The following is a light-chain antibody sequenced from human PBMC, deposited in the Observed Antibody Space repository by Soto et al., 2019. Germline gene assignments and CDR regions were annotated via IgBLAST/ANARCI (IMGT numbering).Light chain of an antibody. Sequence: QSALTQPPAASGSPGQSVTISCTGTSSDVGAYNYVSWYQQHAGKAPKLVIYAVTKRPSGVPDRISGSKAANTASLTVSGLQAEDEADYYCSSFASSNTWVFGGGTKLTVL. J-gene: IGLJ3*02. CDR2: AVT. CDR3: SSFASSNTWV. CDR1: SSDVGAYNY. V-gene: IGLV2-8*01.